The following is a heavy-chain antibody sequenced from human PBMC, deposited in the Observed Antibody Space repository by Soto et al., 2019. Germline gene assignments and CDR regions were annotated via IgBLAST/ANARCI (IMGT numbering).Heavy chain of an antibody. CDR3: AREGDHEYFAH. D-gene: IGHD6-6*01. Sequence: QVQLVQSGAEVKKPGSSVKVSCKASGGAFGSDPISWVRQAPGQGPEWIGGIIPMFDLVNFAHKFQGRLTITANAYTRTTYMELSSLRSDDTAVYYCAREGDHEYFAHWGPGTLVTVSS. J-gene: IGHJ4*02. CDR1: GGAFGSDP. CDR2: IIPMFDLV. V-gene: IGHV1-69*01.